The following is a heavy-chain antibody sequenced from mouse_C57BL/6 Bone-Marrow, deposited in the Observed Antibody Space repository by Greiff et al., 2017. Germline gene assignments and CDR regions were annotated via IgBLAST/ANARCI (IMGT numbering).Heavy chain of an antibody. J-gene: IGHJ2*01. CDR1: GFTFSSYA. CDR2: ISSGGDYI. D-gene: IGHD4-1*01. CDR3: TRGNWYYFDY. Sequence: EVQRVESGEGLVKPGGSLKLSCAASGFTFSSYAMSWVRQTPEKRLEWVAYISSGGDYIYYADTVKGRFTISRDNARNTRYLQMSSLKSEDTAMYYCTRGNWYYFDYWGQGTTLTVSS. V-gene: IGHV5-9-1*02.